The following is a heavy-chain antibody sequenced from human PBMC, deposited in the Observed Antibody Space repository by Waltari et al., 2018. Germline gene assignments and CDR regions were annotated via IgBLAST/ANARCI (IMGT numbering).Heavy chain of an antibody. Sequence: QVQLQESGPGLVKPSGTLSLTGAVSGDSISRSDRWHWVRQSPGKGLEWIGEISHYGTTKYNPSLKSRVTISLDTSKNHFSLNLSSVTAADTAVYYCARVLLGCSYTSCYLDNWGPGTLVTVSP. CDR1: GDSISRSDR. J-gene: IGHJ4*02. D-gene: IGHD2-2*01. CDR3: ARVLLGCSYTSCYLDN. V-gene: IGHV4-4*02. CDR2: ISHYGTT.